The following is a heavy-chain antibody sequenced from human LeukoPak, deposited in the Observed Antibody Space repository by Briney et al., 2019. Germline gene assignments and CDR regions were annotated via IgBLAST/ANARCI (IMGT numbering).Heavy chain of an antibody. J-gene: IGHJ4*02. CDR3: ARAAQNYDFWSGYYAQGDY. V-gene: IGHV1-46*01. Sequence: ASVKVFCKASGYTFTSYYMHWVRQAPGQGLEWMGIINPSGGSTSYAQKFQGRVTMTRDMSTSTVYMELSSLRSEDTAVYYCARAAQNYDFWSGYYAQGDYWGQGTLVTVSS. CDR1: GYTFTSYY. CDR2: INPSGGST. D-gene: IGHD3-3*01.